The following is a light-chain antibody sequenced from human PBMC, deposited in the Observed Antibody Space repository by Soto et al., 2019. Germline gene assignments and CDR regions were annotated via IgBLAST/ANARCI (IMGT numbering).Light chain of an antibody. V-gene: IGKV3-15*01. J-gene: IGKJ1*01. CDR3: QQYNNWPPT. CDR1: QGVGSN. Sequence: EVVMTQSPATLPVSPGGRVTLSCRASQGVGSNLAWYQQKPGQAPRLLIYDASTRTTGGPARFSGSGSGTEFTLTISSLQSEDFAVYYCQQYNNWPPTFGQGTKVDIK. CDR2: DAS.